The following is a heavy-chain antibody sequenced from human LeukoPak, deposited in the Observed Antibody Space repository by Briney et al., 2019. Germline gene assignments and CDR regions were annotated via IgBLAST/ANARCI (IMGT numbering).Heavy chain of an antibody. J-gene: IGHJ5*02. Sequence: LTGGSLRLSCAASGFTFSTYALSWVRQAPGKGLESVSSISGSAGGTYYADSVKGRFTISRDNSKNTLYLQMHSMSAEDTAVYYCAKNWVASSCFNWFEPWAQRPLVTVSS. CDR3: AKNWVASSCFNWFEP. V-gene: IGHV3-23*01. CDR1: GFTFSTYA. CDR2: ISGSAGGT. D-gene: IGHD6-13*01.